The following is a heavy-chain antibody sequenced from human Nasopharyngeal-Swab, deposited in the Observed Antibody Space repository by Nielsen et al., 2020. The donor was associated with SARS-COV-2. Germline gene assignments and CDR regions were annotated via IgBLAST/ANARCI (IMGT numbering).Heavy chain of an antibody. Sequence: GESLKISCAASGFTFSSYGMHWVRQAPGKGLEWVAVIWYGGSNKYYADSVKGRFTISRDNSKNTLYLQMNSLRAEDTAVYYCARDPAMGGYFDYWGQGTLVTVSS. CDR1: GFTFSSYG. V-gene: IGHV3-33*01. J-gene: IGHJ4*02. D-gene: IGHD3-16*01. CDR3: ARDPAMGGYFDY. CDR2: IWYGGSNK.